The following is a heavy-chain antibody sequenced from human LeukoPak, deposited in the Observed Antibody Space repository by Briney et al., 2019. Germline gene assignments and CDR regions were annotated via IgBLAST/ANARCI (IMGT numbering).Heavy chain of an antibody. CDR2: ISGSGGST. D-gene: IGHD6-6*01. J-gene: IGHJ4*02. CDR3: AKDLGYSSSSVIDY. Sequence: GGSLRLSCAASGFTFSSYSMNWVRQAPGKGLEWVSAISGSGGSTYYADSVKGRFTISRDNSKNTLYLQMNSLRAEDTAVYYCAKDLGYSSSSVIDYWGQGTLVTVSS. V-gene: IGHV3-23*01. CDR1: GFTFSSYS.